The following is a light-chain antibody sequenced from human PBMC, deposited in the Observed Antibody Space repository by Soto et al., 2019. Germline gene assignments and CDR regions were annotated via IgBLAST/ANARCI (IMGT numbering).Light chain of an antibody. Sequence: IVLTQSPGTLSLSPGERATLSCRASQSVSSTYIAWYQQNPGQAPRLLIYGASSRATGIPDRFSGSGSGTDFTLTTSRLQPRDFALYFCQQYGRAPPFTFGQGTKVETK. CDR3: QQYGRAPPFT. CDR2: GAS. V-gene: IGKV3-20*01. J-gene: IGKJ2*01. CDR1: QSVSSTY.